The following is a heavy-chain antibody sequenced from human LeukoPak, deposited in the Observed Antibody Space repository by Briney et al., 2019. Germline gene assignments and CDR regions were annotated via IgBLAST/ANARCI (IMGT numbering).Heavy chain of an antibody. D-gene: IGHD2-15*01. CDR2: IYPGDSDI. CDR3: ARRNRYCSGGSCYAAHFDN. Sequence: PGESLKISCKSSGYIFTNYWIAWVRQMPGKGLEWMGIIYPGDSDIRYNPSFQGQVTISAEKSISTAHLQWSSLKASDTARYYCARRNRYCSGGSCYAAHFDNWGQGTLVTVSS. CDR1: GYIFTNYW. J-gene: IGHJ4*02. V-gene: IGHV5-51*01.